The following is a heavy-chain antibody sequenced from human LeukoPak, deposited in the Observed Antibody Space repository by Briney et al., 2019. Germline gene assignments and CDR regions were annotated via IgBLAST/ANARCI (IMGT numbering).Heavy chain of an antibody. J-gene: IGHJ4*02. CDR1: GYTFTSYG. V-gene: IGHV1-18*01. CDR3: ARGDPRSVPAMAFFDY. CDR2: TSAYNGNT. D-gene: IGHD1-26*01. Sequence: ASVKVSCKASGYTFTSYGISWVRQAPGQGLEWMGWTSAYNGNTNYAQKLQGRVTMTTDTSTTTAYMELRSLRSDDTAVYYCARGDPRSVPAMAFFDYWGQGTLVTVSS.